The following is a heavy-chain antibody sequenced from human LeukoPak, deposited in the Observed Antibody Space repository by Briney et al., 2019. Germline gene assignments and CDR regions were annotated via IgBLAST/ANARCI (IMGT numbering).Heavy chain of an antibody. D-gene: IGHD3-10*01. J-gene: IGHJ4*02. CDR1: GGSIRSYY. CDR2: FYTSGST. V-gene: IGHV4-4*07. Sequence: SETLSLTCTVSGGSIRSYYWSWIRQPAGKGLEWIGRFYTSGSTNYNPSLKSRVTMSVDTSKNQFSLKLSSVTAADTAVYYCARDPNYHYDSGSHYFDYWGQGTLVTVSS. CDR3: ARDPNYHYDSGSHYFDY.